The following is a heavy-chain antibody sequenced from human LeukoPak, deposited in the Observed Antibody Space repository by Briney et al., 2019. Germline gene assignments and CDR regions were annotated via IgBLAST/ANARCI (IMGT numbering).Heavy chain of an antibody. CDR3: ARRGYSYGWSLDF. CDR1: GYSFTTYW. D-gene: IGHD5-18*01. V-gene: IGHV5-51*01. CDR2: IYPGDSDT. Sequence: GESLKISCKVYGYSFTTYWIGWVRQMPGKALEWMGNIYPGDSDTRYSPSFQGQVTISGDKSISTAYLQWSSLKASDTAMYYCARRGYSYGWSLDFWGQGTLVTVSS. J-gene: IGHJ4*02.